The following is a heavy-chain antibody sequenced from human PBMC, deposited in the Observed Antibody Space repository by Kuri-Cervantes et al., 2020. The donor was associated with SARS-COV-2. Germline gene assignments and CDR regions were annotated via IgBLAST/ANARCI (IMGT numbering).Heavy chain of an antibody. J-gene: IGHJ4*02. Sequence: SVKVSCKASGGTFTTYNIYWVRQAPGQGLEWMGGIIPILGTTNYAQEFQGRLTISADKSSGTAYMYLSSLRSEDTATYFCARDHRGSDYSASTDYWGQGTLVTVSS. D-gene: IGHD4-17*01. V-gene: IGHV1-69*06. CDR1: GGTFTTYN. CDR3: ARDHRGSDYSASTDY. CDR2: IIPILGTT.